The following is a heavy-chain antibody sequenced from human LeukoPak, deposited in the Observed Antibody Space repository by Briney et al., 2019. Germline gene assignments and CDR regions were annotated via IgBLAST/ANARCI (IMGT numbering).Heavy chain of an antibody. J-gene: IGHJ6*04. CDR2: ISAYNGNT. V-gene: IGHV1-18*04. D-gene: IGHD6-19*01. CDR1: GYTFTSYG. CDR3: ARDFYSSGWYEHYGMDV. Sequence: ASVKVSCKASGYTFTSYGISWVRQAPGQGLEWMGWISAYNGNTNYAQKLQGRVTMTTDTSTSTAYTELRSLRSDDTAVYYCARDFYSSGWYEHYGMDVWGKGTTVTVSS.